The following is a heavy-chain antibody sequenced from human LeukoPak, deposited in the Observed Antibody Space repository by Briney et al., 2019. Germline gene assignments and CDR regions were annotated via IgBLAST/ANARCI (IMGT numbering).Heavy chain of an antibody. CDR1: GFTFSSYW. CDR3: AKDMNTVTTTFDY. J-gene: IGHJ4*02. Sequence: GGSLRLSCAASGFTFSSYWMSWVRQAPGKGLEWVANINKDGGEKYYVDSVKGRFTISRDNSESTLYLQMNSLRAEDTAVYYCAKDMNTVTTTFDYWGQGTLVTVSS. V-gene: IGHV3-7*01. CDR2: INKDGGEK. D-gene: IGHD4-17*01.